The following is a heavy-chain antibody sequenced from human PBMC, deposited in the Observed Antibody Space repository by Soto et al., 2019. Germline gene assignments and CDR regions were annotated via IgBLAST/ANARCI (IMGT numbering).Heavy chain of an antibody. CDR2: IYYSGST. CDR1: CSSITRNNSF. V-gene: IGHV4-61*05. J-gene: IGHJ4*02. D-gene: IGHD5-12*01. Sequence: SGTLALPWSVSCSSITRNNSFWGWVRQPPGKGLEWIGYIYYSGSTNYNPSLKSRVTISVDTSKNQFSLKLSSVTAADTAVYYCASGRGYSGYAAYWGQGTLVTVSS. CDR3: ASGRGYSGYAAY.